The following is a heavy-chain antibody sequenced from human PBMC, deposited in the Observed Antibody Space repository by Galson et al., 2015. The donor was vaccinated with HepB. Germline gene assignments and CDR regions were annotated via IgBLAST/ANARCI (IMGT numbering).Heavy chain of an antibody. Sequence: SLRLSCAASVFNISNNCMSWVRQAPGKGLEWVSVIYKNGTTNYADSVKGRFTISRDTSKNTLYLQMNNLRGEDTAVYYCARDQGDDYVNYYYYYGMDVWGQGTTVTVSS. D-gene: IGHD4-17*01. J-gene: IGHJ6*02. CDR1: VFNISNNC. CDR3: ARDQGDDYVNYYYYYGMDV. CDR2: IYKNGTT. V-gene: IGHV3-66*03.